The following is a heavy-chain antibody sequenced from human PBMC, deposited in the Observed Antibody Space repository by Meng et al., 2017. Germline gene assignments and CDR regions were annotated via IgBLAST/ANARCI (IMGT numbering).Heavy chain of an antibody. CDR3: ARGDRYDRSGYYREYFDY. CDR2: MKPNSGNT. Sequence: ASVKVSCKASGYTFTSYDINWVRQANGQGSEWRGWMKPNSGNTGYAQKFQGRETRTRNTSITTAYMELSSLRSEDTAVYYCARGDRYDRSGYYREYFDYWGQGTLVTVSS. J-gene: IGHJ4*02. V-gene: IGHV1-8*02. D-gene: IGHD3-22*01. CDR1: GYTFTSYD.